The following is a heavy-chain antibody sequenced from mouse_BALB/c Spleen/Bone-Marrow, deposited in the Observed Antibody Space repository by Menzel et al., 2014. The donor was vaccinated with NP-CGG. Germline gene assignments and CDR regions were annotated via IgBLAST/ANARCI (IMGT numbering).Heavy chain of an antibody. CDR2: ISVGDST. CDR3: ARWTAYPLMDY. D-gene: IGHD6-1*01. J-gene: IGHJ4*01. Sequence: EVKLVESGGGLVKPGGSLNLSCAASGFTFSSFTLSWVRQTPEKRLEWVGTISVGDSTYYPGSAKGRFTISRDDARNILYLQMSSLRSEDTAMYYFARWTAYPLMDYWGQGTSVTVSS. V-gene: IGHV5-6-5*01. CDR1: GFTFSSFT.